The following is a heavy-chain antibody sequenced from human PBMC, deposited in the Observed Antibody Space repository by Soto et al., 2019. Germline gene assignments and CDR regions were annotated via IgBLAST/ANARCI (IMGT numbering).Heavy chain of an antibody. CDR1: GFSLSTSGVG. V-gene: IGHV2-5*02. CDR3: VQDPKGLRFDL. D-gene: IGHD5-12*01. CDR2: IYWDGDK. J-gene: IGHJ4*02. Sequence: QITLKESGPTLVKPTQTLTLTCTFSGFSLSTSGVGVGWIRQPPGKALEWLALIYWDGDKRYSPSLKSRLTILKDTSKNQVVLIITHMEPVDTATYFCVQDPKGLRFDLWGQGTLVTRSS.